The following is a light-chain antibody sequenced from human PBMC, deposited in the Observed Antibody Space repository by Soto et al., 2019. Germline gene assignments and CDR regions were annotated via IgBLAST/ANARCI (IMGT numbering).Light chain of an antibody. CDR2: EAS. Sequence: IPMTHSPSTLSASLGHGSTITCRSSQSIRYWLAWFQQKAGKAPKLLIYEASRLESGVPSRISGSASGTEFTLTISSLQPDDIATYYCQQCHRYLTFGQGTKVDIK. CDR1: QSIRYW. J-gene: IGKJ1*01. V-gene: IGKV1-5*03. CDR3: QQCHRYLT.